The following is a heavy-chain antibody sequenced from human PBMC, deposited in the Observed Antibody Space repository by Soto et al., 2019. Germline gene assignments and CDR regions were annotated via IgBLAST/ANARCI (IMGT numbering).Heavy chain of an antibody. Sequence: GGSLRLSCSASVFTFSSYAMSWVRQAPGKGLEWVSAISGSGGSTYYADSVKGRFTISRDNSKNTLYLQMNSLRAEDTAVYYCAKIGGYSYGYYFDYWGQGTLVTVSS. V-gene: IGHV3-23*01. D-gene: IGHD5-18*01. J-gene: IGHJ4*02. CDR3: AKIGGYSYGYYFDY. CDR2: ISGSGGST. CDR1: VFTFSSYA.